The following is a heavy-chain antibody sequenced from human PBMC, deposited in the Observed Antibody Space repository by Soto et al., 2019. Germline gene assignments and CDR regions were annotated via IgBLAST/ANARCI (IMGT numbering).Heavy chain of an antibody. CDR1: GFTFTSSA. D-gene: IGHD3-22*01. CDR2: IVVGSGNT. J-gene: IGHJ4*02. CDR3: AAAYYYDSSGYSN. Sequence: SVKVSCKASGFTFTSSAVQWVRQARGQRLEWIGWIVVGSGNTNYAQKFQERVTITRDMSTSTAYMELSSLRSEDTAVYYCAAAYYYDSSGYSNWGQGTLVTVSS. V-gene: IGHV1-58*01.